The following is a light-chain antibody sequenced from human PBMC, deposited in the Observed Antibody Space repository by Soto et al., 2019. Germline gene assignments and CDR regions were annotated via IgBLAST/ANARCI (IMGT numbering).Light chain of an antibody. J-gene: IGKJ3*01. V-gene: IGKV3-11*01. CDR2: DAS. CDR3: QQRSKWPL. CDR1: QSISSY. Sequence: EILFTQSPATLSLSPGDRATLSCRASQSISSYLAWYQQKPGQAPRLLIYDASIRATGIPARFRGSGSGTDFTLTISSLEPEDFAVYYCQQRSKWPLFGPGTKVDIK.